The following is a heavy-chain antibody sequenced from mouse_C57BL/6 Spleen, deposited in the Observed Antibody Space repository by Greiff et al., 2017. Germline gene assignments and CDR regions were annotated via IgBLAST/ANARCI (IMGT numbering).Heavy chain of an antibody. Sequence: VQLQQSGAELVKPGASVKISCKASGYAFSSYWMNWVKQRPGKGLAWIGQLYPGAGDTHYNGKFKGKATLTGDKSSSTAYMQLSSLTSEDSAVYFCARPSNYGSSSLDYWGQGTTLTVAS. D-gene: IGHD1-1*01. V-gene: IGHV1-80*01. CDR2: LYPGAGDT. CDR3: ARPSNYGSSSLDY. CDR1: GYAFSSYW. J-gene: IGHJ2*01.